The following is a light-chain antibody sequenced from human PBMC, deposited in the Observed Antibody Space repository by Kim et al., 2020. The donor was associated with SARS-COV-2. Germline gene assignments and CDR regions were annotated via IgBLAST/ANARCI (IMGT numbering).Light chain of an antibody. CDR1: SLRSYY. CDR2: GNN. V-gene: IGLV3-19*01. Sequence: SSELTQDPAVSVALGQTVRITCQGDSLRSYYATWYQQKPGQAPILFIYGNNNRPSGIPDRFSGSSSGNTASLTITGTQAGDEADYYCNSRDSNDNVVFGGGTQLTVL. J-gene: IGLJ2*01. CDR3: NSRDSNDNVV.